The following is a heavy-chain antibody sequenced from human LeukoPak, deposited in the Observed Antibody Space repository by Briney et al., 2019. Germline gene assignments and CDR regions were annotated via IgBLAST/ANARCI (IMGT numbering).Heavy chain of an antibody. V-gene: IGHV4-59*12. J-gene: IGHJ4*02. Sequence: PSETLSLTCTVSGGSISSYSWSWIRQPPGKGLEWIGYIYYSGSTNYNPSLKSRVTISVDTSKNQFSLKLSSVTAADTAVYYCAAKDYGSGSYYKDDYWGQGTLVTVSS. CDR2: IYYSGST. D-gene: IGHD3-10*01. CDR3: AAKDYGSGSYYKDDY. CDR1: GGSISSYS.